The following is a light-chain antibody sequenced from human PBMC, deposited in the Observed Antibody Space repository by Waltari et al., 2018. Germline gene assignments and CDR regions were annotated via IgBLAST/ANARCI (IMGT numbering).Light chain of an antibody. Sequence: DIQMTQSPSSLSASVGSSFIITCRASQTISSYLNWYQQKPGKAPKLLIYAATTLQSGVPSRFSGSGSGTEFTLTISSLQPEDFATYYCQQSYNTPPALTFGGGTRVEIK. V-gene: IGKV1-39*01. CDR2: AAT. CDR3: QQSYNTPPALT. J-gene: IGKJ4*01. CDR1: QTISSY.